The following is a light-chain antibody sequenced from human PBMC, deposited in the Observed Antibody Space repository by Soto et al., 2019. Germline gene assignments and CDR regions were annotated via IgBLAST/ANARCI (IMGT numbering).Light chain of an antibody. J-gene: IGKJ5*01. CDR1: QSVSSSY. CDR3: QQYGSSFFT. CDR2: GAS. V-gene: IGKV3-20*01. Sequence: EIVLTQSPGTLSLSPGERATLSCRASQSVSSSYLAWYQQKPGPAPRLLIYGASSRATGIPDRFSGSGSGTDFTLTISRLEPEDFAVYYCQQYGSSFFTFGQGTRLEIK.